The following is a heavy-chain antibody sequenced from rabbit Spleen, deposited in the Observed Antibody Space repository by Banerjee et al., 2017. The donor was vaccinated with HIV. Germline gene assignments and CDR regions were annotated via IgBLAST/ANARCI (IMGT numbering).Heavy chain of an antibody. CDR2: IDPVFGIT. Sequence: EESGGGLVQPEGSLTLTCTASGLYFSSSYWICWVRQAPGKGLEWIGYIDPVFGITYYANWVNGRFSISRENAQNTVFLQMTSLTAADTATYFCARDLAGVIGWNFNLWGQGTLVTVS. CDR1: GLYFSSSYW. J-gene: IGHJ4*01. CDR3: ARDLAGVIGWNFNL. D-gene: IGHD4-1*01. V-gene: IGHV1S45*01.